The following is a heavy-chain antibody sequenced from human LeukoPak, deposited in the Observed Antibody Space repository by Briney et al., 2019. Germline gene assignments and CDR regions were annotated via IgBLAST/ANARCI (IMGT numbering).Heavy chain of an antibody. D-gene: IGHD1-26*01. V-gene: IGHV4-59*08. J-gene: IGHJ4*02. CDR3: ARGNKWELLFDY. CDR2: IYYSGST. Sequence: RASETLSLTCTVSGGSISSSYWSWIRQPPGKGLEWIGYIYYSGSTNYNPSLKSRVTISVDTSKNQFSLKLSSVTAADTAVYYCARGNKWELLFDYWGQGTLVTVSS. CDR1: GGSISSSY.